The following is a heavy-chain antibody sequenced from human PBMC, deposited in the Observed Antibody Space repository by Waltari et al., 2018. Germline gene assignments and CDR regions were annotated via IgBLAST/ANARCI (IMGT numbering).Heavy chain of an antibody. J-gene: IGHJ4*02. CDR2: INAGNGNT. V-gene: IGHV1-3*01. CDR1: GYTFTSYA. D-gene: IGHD6-13*01. CDR3: ARDLGWGIAAAGGTFDY. Sequence: QVQLVQSGAEVKKPGASVKVSCKASGYTFTSYAMHWVRQAPGQRLEWMGWINAGNGNTKYSQKFQGRVTITRDTSASTAYMELSSLRSEDTAVYYCARDLGWGIAAAGGTFDYWGQGTLVTVSS.